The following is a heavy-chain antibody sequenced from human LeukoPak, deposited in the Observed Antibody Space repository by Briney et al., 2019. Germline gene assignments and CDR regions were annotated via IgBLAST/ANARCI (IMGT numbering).Heavy chain of an antibody. J-gene: IGHJ4*02. CDR3: AGTGGDYYFDY. CDR2: ISYSGST. Sequence: SETLSLTCTVSGGSISSSSYYWGWIRQPPGKGLEWIGSISYSGSTYYDPSLKSRVTIPEDTSKNQFSLRLSSVTAADTAVYYCAGTGGDYYFDYWGQGTLVTVSS. CDR1: GGSISSSSYY. D-gene: IGHD3-16*01. V-gene: IGHV4-39*01.